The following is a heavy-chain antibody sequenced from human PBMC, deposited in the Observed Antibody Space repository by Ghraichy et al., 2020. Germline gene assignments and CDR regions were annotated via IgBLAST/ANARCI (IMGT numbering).Heavy chain of an antibody. CDR1: GFTFSSYS. J-gene: IGHJ4*02. D-gene: IGHD3-22*01. CDR3: ARALYYYHSSGHKYYFDY. V-gene: IGHV3-48*02. CDR2: ISSSSSTI. Sequence: GESLNISCAASGFTFSSYSMSWVRQAPGKGLEWLSYISSSSSTIYYADSVKGRFTISRDNAKNSLYLQMNSLRDEDTAVYYCARALYYYHSSGHKYYFDYWGRGTLVTVSS.